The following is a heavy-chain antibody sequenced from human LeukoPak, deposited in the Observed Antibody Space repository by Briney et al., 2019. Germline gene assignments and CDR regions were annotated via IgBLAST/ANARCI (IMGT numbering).Heavy chain of an antibody. CDR1: GYTFTSYD. CDR2: MNPNSGNT. CDR3: ARGESSSNWFDP. V-gene: IGHV1-8*01. D-gene: IGHD6-13*01. J-gene: IGHJ5*02. Sequence: GASVKVSCKASGYTFTSYDINWVRQATGQGPEWMGWMNPNSGNTGYAQKFQGRVTMTRNTSISTAYMELSSLRSEDTAVYYCARGESSSNWFDPWGQGTLVTVSS.